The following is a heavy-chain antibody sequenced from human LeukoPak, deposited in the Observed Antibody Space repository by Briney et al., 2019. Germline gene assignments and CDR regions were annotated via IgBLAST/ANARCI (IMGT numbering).Heavy chain of an antibody. CDR2: IYYSGST. CDR1: GGSINSYY. J-gene: IGHJ4*02. CDR3: ASSSSSWYLYFDY. D-gene: IGHD6-13*01. V-gene: IGHV4-59*08. Sequence: PSETLSLTCTVSGGSINSYYWSWIRQPPGKGLEWIGYIYYSGSTNYNPSLKSRVTISVDTSKNQFSLKLSSVTAADTAVYYCASSSSSWYLYFDYWGQGTLVTVSS.